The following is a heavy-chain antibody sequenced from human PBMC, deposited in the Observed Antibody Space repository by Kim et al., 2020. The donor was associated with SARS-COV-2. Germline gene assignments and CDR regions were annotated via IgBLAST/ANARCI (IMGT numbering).Heavy chain of an antibody. CDR2: IKEDGDEK. J-gene: IGHJ5*02. V-gene: IGHV3-7*01. D-gene: IGHD1-26*01. Sequence: GGSLRLSCVDSEFTFSDHWMSWVRQAPGKGLEWVASIKEDGDEKHYVDSVKGRFTISRDNAKNSVYLQMNSLRAEDTAVYYCAKSGRRETSAYYWFAPWG. CDR3: AKSGRRETSAYYWFAP. CDR1: EFTFSDHW.